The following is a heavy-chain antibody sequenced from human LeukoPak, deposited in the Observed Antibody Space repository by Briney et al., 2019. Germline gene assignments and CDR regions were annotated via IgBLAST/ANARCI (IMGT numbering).Heavy chain of an antibody. CDR1: GYTFTSYY. CDR3: AREETVAYYFDY. V-gene: IGHV1-46*01. J-gene: IGHJ4*02. Sequence: ASVKVSCKASGYTFTSYYMHWVRQAPGQGLEWMGIINPSGGSTSYAQKFRGRVTMTRDTSTSTVYMELSSLRSEDTAVYYCAREETVAYYFDYWGQGTLVTGSS. CDR2: INPSGGST.